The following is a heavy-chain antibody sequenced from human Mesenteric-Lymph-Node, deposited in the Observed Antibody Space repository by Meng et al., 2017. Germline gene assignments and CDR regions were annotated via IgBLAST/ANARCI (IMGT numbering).Heavy chain of an antibody. Sequence: QVQLVQSGAGVKKPGASVKGSCKASGYTFTSYAMHWVRQAPGQRLEWMGWINAGNGNTKYSQKFQGRVTITRDTSASTAYMELSSLRSEDTAVYYCASYYDSSGYYYPFAYWGQGTLVTVSS. CDR3: ASYYDSSGYYYPFAY. D-gene: IGHD3-22*01. J-gene: IGHJ4*02. CDR1: GYTFTSYA. CDR2: INAGNGNT. V-gene: IGHV1-3*01.